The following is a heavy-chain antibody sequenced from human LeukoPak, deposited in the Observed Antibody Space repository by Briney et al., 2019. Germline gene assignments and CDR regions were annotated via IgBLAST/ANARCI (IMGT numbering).Heavy chain of an antibody. CDR3: ARDKGDYYDSSGYTRFDY. CDR1: GYTFTSYG. Sequence: ASVKASCKASGYTFTSYGISWVRQAPGQGLEWMGWISAYNGNTNYAQKLQGRVTMTTDTSTSTAYMELRSLRSDDTAVYYCARDKGDYYDSSGYTRFDYWGQGTLVTVSS. J-gene: IGHJ4*02. D-gene: IGHD3-22*01. V-gene: IGHV1-18*01. CDR2: ISAYNGNT.